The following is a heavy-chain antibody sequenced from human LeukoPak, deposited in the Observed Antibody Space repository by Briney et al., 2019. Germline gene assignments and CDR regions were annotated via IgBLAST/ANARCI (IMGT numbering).Heavy chain of an antibody. V-gene: IGHV3-23*01. CDR3: AKVARRTYYDFWSGYYHYYYGMDV. J-gene: IGHJ6*02. Sequence: GGSLRLSCAASGFTFSSYAMSWVRQAPGKGLEWVSAISGSGGSTYYADSVKGRFTISRDNSKNTLYLQMNSLRAEDTAVYYCAKVARRTYYDFWSGYYHYYYGMDVWGQGTTVTVSS. CDR1: GFTFSSYA. CDR2: ISGSGGST. D-gene: IGHD3-3*01.